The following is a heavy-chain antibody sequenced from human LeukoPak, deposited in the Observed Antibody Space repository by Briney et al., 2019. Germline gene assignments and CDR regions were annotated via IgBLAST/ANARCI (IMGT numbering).Heavy chain of an antibody. CDR2: TSGSGGST. J-gene: IGHJ4*02. CDR1: GFTFSSYA. CDR3: AKDHGVAAAGIPKWFDY. Sequence: GGSLRLSCAASGFTFSSYAMSWVRQAPGKGLEWVSATSGSGGSTYYADSVKGRFTNSRDNSKNTLYLQMNSLRAEDTAVYYCAKDHGVAAAGIPKWFDYWGQGTLVTVSS. D-gene: IGHD6-13*01. V-gene: IGHV3-23*01.